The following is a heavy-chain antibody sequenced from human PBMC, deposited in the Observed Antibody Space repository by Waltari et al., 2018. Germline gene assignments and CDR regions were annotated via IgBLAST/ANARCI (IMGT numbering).Heavy chain of an antibody. Sequence: QVQLVQSGAEVKKPGASVKVSCKASGYTFTAYYVHWVRQAPGQGLEWKGWINPDSGGKDYAQKFQGRVTMTSDTSTSTAYMQLSSLRFDDTAIYYCTRELADVVMVPTAGDWFDPWGQGTLVTVSS. D-gene: IGHD3-10*01. CDR3: TRELADVVMVPTAGDWFDP. V-gene: IGHV1-2*02. J-gene: IGHJ5*02. CDR2: INPDSGGK. CDR1: GYTFTAYY.